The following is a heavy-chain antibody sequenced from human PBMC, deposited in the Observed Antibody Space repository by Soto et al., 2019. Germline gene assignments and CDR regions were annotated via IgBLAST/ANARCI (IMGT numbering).Heavy chain of an antibody. CDR1: GFTFSSYW. J-gene: IGHJ6*02. D-gene: IGHD3-3*01. V-gene: IGHV3-7*01. CDR3: AREPFGVVIGGYYYYYYGMDV. CDR2: IKQDGSEK. Sequence: ESGGGLVQPGGSLRLSCAASGFTFSSYWMSWVRQAPGKGLEWVANIKQDGSEKYYVDSVKGRFTISRDNAKNSLYLQMNSLRAEDTAVYYCAREPFGVVIGGYYYYYYGMDVWGQGTTVTVSS.